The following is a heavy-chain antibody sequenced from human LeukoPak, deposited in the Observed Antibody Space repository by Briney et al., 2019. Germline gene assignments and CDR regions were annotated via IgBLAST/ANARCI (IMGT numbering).Heavy chain of an antibody. CDR1: GNTFSGHY. V-gene: IGHV1-2*06. J-gene: IGHJ6*02. Sequence: ASVKVSCKTSGNTFSGHYIHWVRQAPGQGLEWMGRVSPNSGGTDYALKFQGRVTMTRDTSISTAYTELRSLRSDDTAVYYCARWSIAVAGYYYYYGMDVWGQGTTVTVSS. CDR3: ARWSIAVAGYYYYYGMDV. CDR2: VSPNSGGT. D-gene: IGHD6-19*01.